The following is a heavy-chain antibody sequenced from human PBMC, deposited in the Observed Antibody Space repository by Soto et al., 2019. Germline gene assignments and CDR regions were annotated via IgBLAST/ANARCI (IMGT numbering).Heavy chain of an antibody. CDR3: ARRGLGIAVAGTFDY. V-gene: IGHV1-18*01. J-gene: IGHJ4*02. CDR2: ISAYNGNT. CDR1: GYTLTSYG. Sequence: ASVKVSCKASGYTLTSYGISWVRQAPGQGLEWMGWISAYNGNTNYAQKLQGRVTMTTDTSTSTAYMELRSLRSDDTAVNYCARRGLGIAVAGTFDYWGQGTLVTVSS. D-gene: IGHD6-19*01.